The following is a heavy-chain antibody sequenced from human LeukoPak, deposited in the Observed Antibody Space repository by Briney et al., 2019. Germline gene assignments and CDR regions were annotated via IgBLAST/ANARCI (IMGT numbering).Heavy chain of an antibody. CDR2: SYTSGRT. CDR3: ERDVWSGGMFGAFDI. CDR1: GGSISSSY. D-gene: IGHD2-21*01. Sequence: SETLSLTCTVSGGSISSSYWSWIRHPPGEGLEWIGYSYTSGRTNYNPSLKTRVPISVELPKNHFSLNLRSVTAADPAVFFCERDVWSGGMFGAFDIWGHGAMVTVSS. V-gene: IGHV4-4*09. J-gene: IGHJ3*02.